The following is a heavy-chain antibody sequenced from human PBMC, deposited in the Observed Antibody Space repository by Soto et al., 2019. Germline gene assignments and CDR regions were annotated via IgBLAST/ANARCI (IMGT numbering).Heavy chain of an antibody. CDR1: GFTFSGSA. V-gene: IGHV3-73*01. J-gene: IGHJ3*01. Sequence: GGSLRLSSAASGFTFSGSAMHWVRQASGKGLEWVGHIRTKTNNYATAYGASVKGRFTISRDDSKSTAYLQMSSLHFDDTAVYFCTRLFAFGDAFNLWGQGTMVTVSS. CDR3: TRLFAFGDAFNL. CDR2: IRTKTNNYAT. D-gene: IGHD3-16*01.